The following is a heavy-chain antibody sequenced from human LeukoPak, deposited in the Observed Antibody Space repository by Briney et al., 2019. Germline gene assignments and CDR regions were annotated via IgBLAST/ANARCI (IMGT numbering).Heavy chain of an antibody. Sequence: PSQTQSLTCTVSGGSISSGGYFWSWIRQHPGKGLEWIAYIYDSGRINYNPSLESRVTISLDTSKNQFSLKLSSVTAADTAVYYCARAFRSNPYNWFDPWGQGTLVTVSS. CDR1: GGSISSGGYF. CDR3: ARAFRSNPYNWFDP. V-gene: IGHV4-31*03. J-gene: IGHJ5*02. CDR2: IYDSGRI.